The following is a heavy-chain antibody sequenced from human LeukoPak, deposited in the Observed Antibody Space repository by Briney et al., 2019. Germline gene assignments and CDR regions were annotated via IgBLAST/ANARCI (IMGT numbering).Heavy chain of an antibody. CDR3: ARGSQYYYDSSGYMDY. D-gene: IGHD3-22*01. CDR2: INPNSGNT. CDR1: GYTFTGYY. Sequence: ASVKVSCKASGYTFTGYYMHWVRQAPGQGLEWMGWINPNSGNTKYAEKFQGRVTMTRDTSISTVYMELSRLRSDDTAFYYCARGSQYYYDSSGYMDYWGQGTLVTVSS. J-gene: IGHJ4*02. V-gene: IGHV1-2*02.